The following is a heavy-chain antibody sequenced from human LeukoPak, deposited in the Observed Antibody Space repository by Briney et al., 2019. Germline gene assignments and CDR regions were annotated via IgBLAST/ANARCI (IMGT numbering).Heavy chain of an antibody. CDR3: ARGDAFWSGSDFHY. D-gene: IGHD3-3*01. CDR1: GFTFSSYS. V-gene: IGHV3-21*01. CDR2: ISSSSSYI. Sequence: PGGSLRLSCAATGFTFSSYSMNWVRQAPGKGLEWVSSISSSSSYIYYADSVKGRFTISRDNAKNSLYLQMNSLRAEDTAVYYCARGDAFWSGSDFHYWDQGTLVTVSS. J-gene: IGHJ4*02.